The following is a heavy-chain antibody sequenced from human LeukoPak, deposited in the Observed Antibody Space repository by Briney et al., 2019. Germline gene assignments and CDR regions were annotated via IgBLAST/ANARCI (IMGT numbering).Heavy chain of an antibody. J-gene: IGHJ6*02. Sequence: ASVKVSCKASGYTFTSYAMHWVRQAPGQRLEWMGWINAGNGNTKYSQKFQGRVTITRDTSASTAYMELSSLRSEDTAVYYCARDHGSGSYYNVPPYYYYGMDVRGQGTTVTVSS. V-gene: IGHV1-3*01. CDR1: GYTFTSYA. CDR2: INAGNGNT. D-gene: IGHD3-10*01. CDR3: ARDHGSGSYYNVPPYYYYGMDV.